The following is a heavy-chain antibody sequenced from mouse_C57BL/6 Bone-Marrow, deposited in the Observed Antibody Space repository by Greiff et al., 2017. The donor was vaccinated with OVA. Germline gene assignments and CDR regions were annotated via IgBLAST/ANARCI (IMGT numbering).Heavy chain of an antibody. CDR2: IDPSDSYT. V-gene: IGHV1-69*01. Sequence: QVQLQQPGAELVMPGASVKLSCKASGYTFTSYWMHWVKQRPGQGLEWIGEIDPSDSYTNYNQKFKGKSTLTVDKSSSTAYMQLSSLTSEDSAVYYCARPIYYYGSSYWYYFDYWGQGTTLTVSS. D-gene: IGHD1-1*01. CDR3: ARPIYYYGSSYWYYFDY. J-gene: IGHJ2*01. CDR1: GYTFTSYW.